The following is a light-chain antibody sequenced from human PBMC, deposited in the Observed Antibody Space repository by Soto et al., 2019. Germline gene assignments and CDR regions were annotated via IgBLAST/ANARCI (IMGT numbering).Light chain of an antibody. CDR1: SSDVGAYIF. Sequence: QSALTQPPSASGSPGQSVTISCTGTSSDVGAYIFVSWYQQHPGKAPKLLIYDVNRRPSGVPDRFSGSKSGNTASLTISGLQAEDEADYSCCSYAGSSADVVFGGGTKLTVL. CDR2: DVN. J-gene: IGLJ2*01. V-gene: IGLV2-8*01. CDR3: CSYAGSSADVV.